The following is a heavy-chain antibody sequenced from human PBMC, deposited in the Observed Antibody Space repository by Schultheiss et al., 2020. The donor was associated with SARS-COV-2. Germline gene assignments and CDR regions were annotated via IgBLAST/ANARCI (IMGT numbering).Heavy chain of an antibody. CDR1: GGSISSYY. D-gene: IGHD6-13*01. CDR3: ARVAFVAAAGIDY. J-gene: IGHJ4*02. Sequence: SQTLSLTCTVSGGSISSYYWSWIRQPPGKGLEWIGYIYYSGSTNYNPSLKSRVTISVDTPKNQFFLRVSSVTAADTAVYYCARVAFVAAAGIDYWGQGTLVTVSS. V-gene: IGHV4-59*08. CDR2: IYYSGST.